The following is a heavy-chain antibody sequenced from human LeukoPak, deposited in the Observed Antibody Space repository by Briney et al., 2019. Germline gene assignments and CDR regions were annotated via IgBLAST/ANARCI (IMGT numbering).Heavy chain of an antibody. Sequence: PGGSLRLSCAASGFTFSSYEMNWVRQAPGKGLEWVSYISSSGSTIYYADSVKGRFTISRDNAKNSLYLQMNSLRAEDTAVYYCARDLVVPAAMFDPWGQGTLVTVSS. J-gene: IGHJ5*02. CDR3: ARDLVVPAAMFDP. CDR2: ISSSGSTI. CDR1: GFTFSSYE. V-gene: IGHV3-48*03. D-gene: IGHD2-2*01.